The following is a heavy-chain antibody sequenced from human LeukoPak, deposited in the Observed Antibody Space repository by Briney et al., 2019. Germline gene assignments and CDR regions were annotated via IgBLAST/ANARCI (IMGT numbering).Heavy chain of an antibody. CDR3: ARDSGVVGAILDY. J-gene: IGHJ4*02. Sequence: PGGSLRLSCAASGFTFSSYAMSWVRQAPGKGLEWVSAISGSGGSTYYADSVKGRFTISRDNSKNTLYLQMNSLRAEDTAVYYCARDSGVVGAILDYWGQGTLVTVSS. CDR2: ISGSGGST. CDR1: GFTFSSYA. D-gene: IGHD1-26*01. V-gene: IGHV3-23*01.